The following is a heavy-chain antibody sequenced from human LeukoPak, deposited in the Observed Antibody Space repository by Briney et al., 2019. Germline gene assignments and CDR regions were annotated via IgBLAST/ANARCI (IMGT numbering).Heavy chain of an antibody. D-gene: IGHD2-2*02. Sequence: GGSLRLSCAASGFTFSSYSMNWVRQAPGKGLEWVSSISSSSSYIYYADSVKGRFTISRDNAKNSLYLQMNSLRAEDTAVYYCARAVYCSSTSCYTIQLDYWGQGTLVTVSS. V-gene: IGHV3-21*01. CDR1: GFTFSSYS. J-gene: IGHJ4*02. CDR3: ARAVYCSSTSCYTIQLDY. CDR2: ISSSSSYI.